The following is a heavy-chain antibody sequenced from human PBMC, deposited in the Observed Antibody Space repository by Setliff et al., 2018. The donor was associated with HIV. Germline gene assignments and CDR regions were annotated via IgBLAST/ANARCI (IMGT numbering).Heavy chain of an antibody. CDR1: GGTFSSYA. V-gene: IGHV1-69*05. CDR2: IIPMFATT. Sequence: ASVKVSCKASGGTFSSYAIIWARQAPGQGLEWMGGIIPMFATTNYAQKFQGRVTVTTDESTSTAYMELSSLRSEDTAVYYCARSRGSGHTAMLRPDAFDIWDQGTMVT. D-gene: IGHD5-18*01. J-gene: IGHJ3*02. CDR3: ARSRGSGHTAMLRPDAFDI.